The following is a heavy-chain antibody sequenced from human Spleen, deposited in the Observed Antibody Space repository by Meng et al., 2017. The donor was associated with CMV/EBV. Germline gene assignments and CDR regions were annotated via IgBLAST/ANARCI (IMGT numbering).Heavy chain of an antibody. CDR3: AKEIEWEHETDY. CDR1: GFTFSDYY. CDR2: ISSSSSYT. D-gene: IGHD1-26*01. V-gene: IGHV3-11*05. Sequence: VQLLESXXXXVXXGGSLRLSCAASGFTFSDYYMSWIRQAPGKGLEWVSYISSSSSYTNYADSVKGRFTISRDNAKNSLYLQMNSLRAEDTAVYYCAKEIEWEHETDYWGQGTLVTVSS. J-gene: IGHJ4*02.